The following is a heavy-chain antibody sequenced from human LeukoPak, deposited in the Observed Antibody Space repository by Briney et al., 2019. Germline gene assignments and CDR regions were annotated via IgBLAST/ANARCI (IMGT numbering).Heavy chain of an antibody. CDR3: AKSFRGYYDSSGLTDI. V-gene: IGHV3-23*01. CDR2: ISGSGGST. CDR1: GFTFSSYA. D-gene: IGHD3-22*01. J-gene: IGHJ3*02. Sequence: GGSLRLSCAASGFTFSSYAVSWVRQAPGKGLEWVSAISGSGGSTYYADSVKGRFTISRDNSKNTLYLQMNSLRAEDTAVYYCAKSFRGYYDSSGLTDIWGQGTMVTVSS.